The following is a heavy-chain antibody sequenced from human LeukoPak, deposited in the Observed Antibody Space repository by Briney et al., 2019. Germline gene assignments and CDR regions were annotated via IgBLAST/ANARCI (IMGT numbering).Heavy chain of an antibody. J-gene: IGHJ4*02. Sequence: GGSLRLSCAASGFTLGGYAMSWVRQAPGKGLEWVSAISGSGGSTYYADSVKGRFTISRDNSKNTLYLQMNSLRAEDTAVYYCAKSPWEGYFDYWGQGTLVTVSS. CDR3: AKSPWEGYFDY. CDR1: GFTLGGYA. CDR2: ISGSGGST. D-gene: IGHD1-26*01. V-gene: IGHV3-23*01.